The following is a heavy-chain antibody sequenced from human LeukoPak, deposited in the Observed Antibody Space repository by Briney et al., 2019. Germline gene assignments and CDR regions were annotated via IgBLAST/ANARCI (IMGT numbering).Heavy chain of an antibody. D-gene: IGHD2-15*01. CDR2: IKQDGSEK. Sequence: GGSLRLSCAASGFTFSSYWMSWVRQAPGKGLEWVANIKQDGSEKYYVDSVKGRFTISRDNAKNSLYLQMNSLRAEDTAVYYCAKAPVTTCSGAYCYPFDYWSQGTLVTVSS. V-gene: IGHV3-7*01. J-gene: IGHJ4*02. CDR1: GFTFSSYW. CDR3: AKAPVTTCSGAYCYPFDY.